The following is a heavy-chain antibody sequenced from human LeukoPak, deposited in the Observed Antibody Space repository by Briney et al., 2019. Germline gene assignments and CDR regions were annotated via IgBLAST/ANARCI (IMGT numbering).Heavy chain of an antibody. CDR3: ARTSGDIYYYYYYMDA. V-gene: IGHV1-69*05. CDR2: IIPIFATP. CDR1: GGTFSSYA. Sequence: SVKVSCKAPGGTFSSYAINWVRQAPGQGLEWMGGIIPIFATPNYAQKFQGRVTITTDESTSTAYMELSSLRSEDTAVYYCARTSGDIYYYYYYMDAWGKGTTVTVSS. J-gene: IGHJ6*03. D-gene: IGHD2-21*02.